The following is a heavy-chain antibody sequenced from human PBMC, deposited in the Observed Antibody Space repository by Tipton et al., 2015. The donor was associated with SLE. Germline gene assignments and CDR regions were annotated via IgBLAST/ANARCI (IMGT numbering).Heavy chain of an antibody. V-gene: IGHV4-34*01. J-gene: IGHJ4*02. CDR3: ARLGGKGDY. D-gene: IGHD4-23*01. CDR1: GGSFSGYY. Sequence: TLSLTCAVYGGSFSGYYWRWIRQPPGKGLERIGEINPSGSTNYNPSLKSRVTISVDTSKNQFSLKLRSVTAADTAVYYCARLGGKGDYWGQGTLVTVSS. CDR2: INPSGST.